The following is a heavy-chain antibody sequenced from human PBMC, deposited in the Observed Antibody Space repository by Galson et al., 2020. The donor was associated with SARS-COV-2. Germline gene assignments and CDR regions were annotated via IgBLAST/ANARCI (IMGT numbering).Heavy chain of an antibody. D-gene: IGHD2-15*01. J-gene: IGHJ4*02. Sequence: GESLKISCAASGFAVSRYEMTWVRQAPGKGLEWLAYITNRGSTIHYADSVKGRFTISRDNARNSLLLQMNSLTGEDTARYYCATWGCSGGSCCAGAYFDHWGPGTMVTVSS. CDR2: ITNRGSTI. V-gene: IGHV3-48*03. CDR1: GFAVSRYE. CDR3: ATWGCSGGSCCAGAYFDH.